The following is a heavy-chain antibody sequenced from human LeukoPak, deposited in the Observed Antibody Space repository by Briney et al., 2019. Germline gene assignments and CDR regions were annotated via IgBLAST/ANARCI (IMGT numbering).Heavy chain of an antibody. J-gene: IGHJ5*02. CDR3: AKATDEQIDP. CDR2: IRYDGSNK. V-gene: IGHV3-30*02. CDR1: GFTFSSYG. Sequence: GGSLRLSCAASGFTFSSYGMHWVRQAPGKGLEWVAFIRYDGSNKYYAGSVKGRFTISRDNSKNTLYLQMNSLRAEDTAVYYCAKATDEQIDPWGQGTLVTVSS.